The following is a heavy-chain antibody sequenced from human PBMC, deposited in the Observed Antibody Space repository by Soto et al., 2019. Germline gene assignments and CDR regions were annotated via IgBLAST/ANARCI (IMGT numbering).Heavy chain of an antibody. CDR3: AKDLLRRYYDTSAYYFDY. J-gene: IGHJ4*01. CDR1: GFTFSGYA. CDR2: ISITDGGST. Sequence: GGSPRLSCAASGFTFSGYAMSWVRQSPGKGLEWVSSISITDGGSTYYADSVKGRFTISRDNSKNTLYLQMNSLRAEDTAVYYCAKDLLRRYYDTSAYYFDYWGQGALVTVSS. D-gene: IGHD3-16*01. V-gene: IGHV3-23*01.